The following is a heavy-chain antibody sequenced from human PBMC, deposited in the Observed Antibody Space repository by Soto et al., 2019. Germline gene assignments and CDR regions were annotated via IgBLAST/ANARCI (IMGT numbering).Heavy chain of an antibody. CDR1: GGSISSYY. D-gene: IGHD1-1*01. V-gene: IGHV4-4*07. CDR2: IYTSGST. CDR3: AREGGGLERLIDAWFDP. Sequence: SDTLSLTCTVSGGSISSYYWSWIRQPAGKGLEWIGRIYTSGSTNYNPSLKSRVTMSVDTSKNQFSLKLSSVTAADTAVYYCAREGGGLERLIDAWFDPWGQGTLVSVS. J-gene: IGHJ5*02.